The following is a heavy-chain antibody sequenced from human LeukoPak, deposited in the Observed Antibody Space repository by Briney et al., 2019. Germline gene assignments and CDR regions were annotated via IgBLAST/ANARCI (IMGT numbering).Heavy chain of an antibody. CDR1: GGTFSSSA. CDR3: ARGNDHGDCWIDY. CDR2: IIPIFGTA. V-gene: IGHV1-69*13. J-gene: IGHJ4*02. D-gene: IGHD4-17*01. Sequence: ASVKVSCKASGGTFSSSAISWVRQAPGQGLEWMGGIIPIFGTANYAQKFQGRVTISADESTSTAYMELRSLTSDDTAVYYCARGNDHGDCWIDYWGQGTLVTVSS.